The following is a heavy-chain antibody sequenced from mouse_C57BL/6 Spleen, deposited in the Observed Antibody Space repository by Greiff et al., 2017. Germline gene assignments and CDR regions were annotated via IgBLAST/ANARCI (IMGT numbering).Heavy chain of an antibody. CDR3: ARDFYYGYEWFAY. D-gene: IGHD2-2*01. CDR1: GYSITSGYY. CDR2: ISYDGSN. J-gene: IGHJ3*01. Sequence: EVKLVESGPGLVKPSQSLSLTCSVTGYSITSGYYWNWIRQFPGNKLEWMGYISYDGSNNYNPSLKNRISITRDTSKNQFFLKLNSVTTEDTATYYCARDFYYGYEWFAYWGQGTLVTVSA. V-gene: IGHV3-6*01.